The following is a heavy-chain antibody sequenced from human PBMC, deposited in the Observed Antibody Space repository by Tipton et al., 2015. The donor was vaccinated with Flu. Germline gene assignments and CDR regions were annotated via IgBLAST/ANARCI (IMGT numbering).Heavy chain of an antibody. CDR1: GGSISTYY. J-gene: IGHJ6*02. D-gene: IGHD5-24*01. Sequence: TLSLTCTVSGGSISTYYWSWIRQPPGKGLEWIGYIYYSGSTYKNPSLTSRVTISVDRSKNQFSLNLKSVTAADTAVYYCVRDQGLGDGLTYDYYGMDVWGQGTTVTVSS. CDR3: VRDQGLGDGLTYDYYGMDV. V-gene: IGHV4-59*12. CDR2: IYYSGST.